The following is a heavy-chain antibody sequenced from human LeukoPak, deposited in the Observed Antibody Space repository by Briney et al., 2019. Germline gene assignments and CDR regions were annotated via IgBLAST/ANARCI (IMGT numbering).Heavy chain of an antibody. Sequence: PGGALRLSCAASGVTFSSYSMNWVRQAPGKGLEWGSYISSSSSTIYYEDSVKGRFAISRDNAKSSLYLQMNSLRDEDTAVYYCARDGTSCYFSSCYYYYYMDVWGKGTTVTVSS. V-gene: IGHV3-48*02. CDR1: GVTFSSYS. CDR2: ISSSSSTI. J-gene: IGHJ6*03. CDR3: ARDGTSCYFSSCYYYYYMDV. D-gene: IGHD2-2*01.